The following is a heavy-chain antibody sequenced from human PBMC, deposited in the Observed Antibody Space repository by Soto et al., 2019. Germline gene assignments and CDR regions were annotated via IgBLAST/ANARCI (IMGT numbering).Heavy chain of an antibody. Sequence: QLQLQESGSGLVKPSQTLSLTCAVSGGSISSGGYSWSWIRQPPGKGLEWIGYIYHSGSTYYNPSLRIRVTIAVDRSKNQLSLKLSSVTAADTAVYYCARTITMVRGVIRGTNWFDPWGQGTLVTVSS. CDR1: GGSISSGGYS. CDR3: ARTITMVRGVIRGTNWFDP. J-gene: IGHJ5*02. V-gene: IGHV4-30-2*01. D-gene: IGHD3-10*01. CDR2: IYHSGST.